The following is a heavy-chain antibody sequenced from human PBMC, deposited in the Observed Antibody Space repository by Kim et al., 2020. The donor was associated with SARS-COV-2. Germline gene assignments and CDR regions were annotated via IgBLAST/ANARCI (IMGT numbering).Heavy chain of an antibody. Sequence: SVKVSCKASGGTFSSYAISWVRQAPGQGLEWMGGIIPIFGTANYAQKFQGRVTITADESTSTAYMELSSLRSEDTAVYYCAREYGPGGPDCGGDCWPYGMDVWGQGTTVTVSS. CDR3: AREYGPGGPDCGGDCWPYGMDV. CDR1: GGTFSSYA. CDR2: IIPIFGTA. V-gene: IGHV1-69*13. D-gene: IGHD2-21*02. J-gene: IGHJ6*02.